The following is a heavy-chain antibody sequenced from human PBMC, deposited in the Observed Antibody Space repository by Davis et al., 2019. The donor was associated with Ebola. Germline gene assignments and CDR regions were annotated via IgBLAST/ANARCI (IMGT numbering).Heavy chain of an antibody. Sequence: GESLKISCVVSGFTFSTYDMHWVRQAPGKGLEWVAVIWYDGINKYYGDSVKGRFTISRDNSKNTLYLQMNSLRAEDTAVYYCAKEWNGMDVWGQGTTVTVSS. V-gene: IGHV3-33*06. J-gene: IGHJ6*02. CDR2: IWYDGINK. CDR1: GFTFSTYD. CDR3: AKEWNGMDV.